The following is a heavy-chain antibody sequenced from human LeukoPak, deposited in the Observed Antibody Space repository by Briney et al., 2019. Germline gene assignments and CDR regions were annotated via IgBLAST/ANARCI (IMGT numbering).Heavy chain of an antibody. V-gene: IGHV4-34*01. CDR2: INHSGST. CDR1: GGSFSGYY. Sequence: SGTLSLTCAVYGGSFSGYYWSWIRQPPGKGLEWMGEINHSGSTNYNPSLKSRVTISVDTSKNQFSLKLSSVTAADTAVYYCARGTNLAGGWLRYWGQGTLVTVS. CDR3: ARGTNLAGGWLRY. D-gene: IGHD5-12*01. J-gene: IGHJ4*02.